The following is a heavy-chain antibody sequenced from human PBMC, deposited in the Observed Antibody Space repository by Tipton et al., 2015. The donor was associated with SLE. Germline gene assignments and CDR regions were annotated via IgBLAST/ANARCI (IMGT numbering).Heavy chain of an antibody. CDR1: GFTFYNYW. CDR3: ARAPVQYYTIDV. CDR2: INSDSSST. J-gene: IGHJ6*02. Sequence: SLRLSCAASGFTFYNYWMHWVRQAPGKGLVWVSRINSDSSSTSYADSVKGRFTISRDNAKNTFYLQMNSLRAEDTAVYYCARAPVQYYTIDVWGQGTTVTVPS. V-gene: IGHV3-74*01.